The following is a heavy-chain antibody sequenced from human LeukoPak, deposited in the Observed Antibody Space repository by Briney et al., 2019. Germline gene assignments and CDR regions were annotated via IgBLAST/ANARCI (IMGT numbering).Heavy chain of an antibody. CDR2: INSDGSST. CDR3: ARDRMGGSFDY. V-gene: IGHV3-74*01. D-gene: IGHD2-15*01. CDR1: GFTFSSYW. Sequence: PGGSLRLSCAASGFTFSSYWMHWVRQVPGKGLVWVSRINSDGSSTSYADSVKGRFTISRDNAENSLYLQMNSLSAEDTAVYYCARDRMGGSFDYWGQGTLVTVSS. J-gene: IGHJ4*02.